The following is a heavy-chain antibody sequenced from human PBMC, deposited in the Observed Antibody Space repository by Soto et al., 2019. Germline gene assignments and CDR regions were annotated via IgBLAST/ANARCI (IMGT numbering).Heavy chain of an antibody. D-gene: IGHD3-22*01. Sequence: QVQLQESGPGLVKPSQTLSLTCTVSGGSISSGGYYWSWIRQHPGKGLEWIGYIYYSGNTYYNPSRKSRVTISEDTSKNQFSLKLSSVTAADTAVYYCARATYYYDSSGYSDRVLDYWGQGTLVTVSS. J-gene: IGHJ4*02. CDR1: GGSISSGGYY. CDR3: ARATYYYDSSGYSDRVLDY. V-gene: IGHV4-31*03. CDR2: IYYSGNT.